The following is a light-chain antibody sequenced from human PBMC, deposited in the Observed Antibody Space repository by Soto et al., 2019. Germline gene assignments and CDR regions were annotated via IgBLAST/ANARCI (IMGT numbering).Light chain of an antibody. CDR1: QAIRDN. Sequence: DIQMTQSPSSLSASVGDRVAITCRASQAIRDNLNWYQQKPGKAPKLLMSAATTLERGAPSRFSGSGSETEFTLIISSLQPEDSATSFCQQSLSTTITFGGGTRVEIK. CDR2: AAT. V-gene: IGKV1-39*01. J-gene: IGKJ4*01. CDR3: QQSLSTTIT.